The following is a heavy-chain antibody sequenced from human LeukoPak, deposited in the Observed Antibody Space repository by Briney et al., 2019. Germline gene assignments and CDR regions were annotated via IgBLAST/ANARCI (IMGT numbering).Heavy chain of an antibody. CDR3: ARNVLRFLEWLSDFDY. CDR2: INHSGST. D-gene: IGHD3-3*01. V-gene: IGHV4-34*01. CDR1: GGSFSGYY. J-gene: IGHJ4*02. Sequence: PSETLSLTCAVYGGSFSGYYWSWIRQPPGKGLEWIGAINHSGSTNYNPSLKSRVTISVDTSKNQFSLKLSSVTAADTAVYYCARNVLRFLEWLSDFDYWGQGTLVTVSS.